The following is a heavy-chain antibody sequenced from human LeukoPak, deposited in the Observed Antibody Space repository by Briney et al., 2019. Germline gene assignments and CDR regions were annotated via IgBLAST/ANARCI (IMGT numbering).Heavy chain of an antibody. J-gene: IGHJ6*02. CDR1: GGTFISYA. CDR3: ARVFPTEHYYYYYGMDV. Sequence: SVKVSCKASGGTFISYAISWVRQAPGQGLEWMGGIIPIFGTANYAQKFQGRVTITADESTSTAYMELSSLRSEDTAVYYCARVFPTEHYYYYYGMDVWGQGTTVTVSS. CDR2: IIPIFGTA. V-gene: IGHV1-69*13.